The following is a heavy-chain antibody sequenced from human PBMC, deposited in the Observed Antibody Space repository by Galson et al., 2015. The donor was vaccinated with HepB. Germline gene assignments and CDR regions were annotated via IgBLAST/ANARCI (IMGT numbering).Heavy chain of an antibody. V-gene: IGHV1-8*01. CDR2: MNPNSGNT. J-gene: IGHJ3*02. CDR3: AADTGDDAFDI. CDR1: GYTFTSYD. Sequence: SVKVSCKASGYTFTSYDINWVRQATGQGLEWMGWMNPNSGNTGYAQKFQGRVTITRDMSTSTAYMELSSLRSEDTAVYYCAADTGDDAFDIWGQGTMVTVSS. D-gene: IGHD3-10*01.